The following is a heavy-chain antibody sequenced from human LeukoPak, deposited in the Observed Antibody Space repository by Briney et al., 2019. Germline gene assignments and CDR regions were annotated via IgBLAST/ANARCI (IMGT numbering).Heavy chain of an antibody. Sequence: GASVKVSCKASGYTFTGYYMHWVRQAPGQGLEWMGWINPNSGGTNYAQKFQGGVTMTRDTSISTAYMELSRLRSDDTAVYYCAREQILGYCSSTSCYNFDYWGQGTLVAVSS. D-gene: IGHD2-2*01. J-gene: IGHJ4*02. CDR3: AREQILGYCSSTSCYNFDY. CDR2: INPNSGGT. CDR1: GYTFTGYY. V-gene: IGHV1-2*02.